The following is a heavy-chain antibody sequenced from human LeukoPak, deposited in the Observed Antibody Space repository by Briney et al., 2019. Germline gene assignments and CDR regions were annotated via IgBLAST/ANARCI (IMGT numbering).Heavy chain of an antibody. Sequence: GGSLRLSCAASGFTFDDYGMSLVRQAPGKGLEWVSGINWNGGSTGYADSVKGRFTISRDNAKNSLYLQMNSLRAEDTALYYCARDQFGVIIVTSQYYFDYWGQGTLVTVSS. D-gene: IGHD3-3*01. CDR1: GFTFDDYG. J-gene: IGHJ4*02. V-gene: IGHV3-20*04. CDR3: ARDQFGVIIVTSQYYFDY. CDR2: INWNGGST.